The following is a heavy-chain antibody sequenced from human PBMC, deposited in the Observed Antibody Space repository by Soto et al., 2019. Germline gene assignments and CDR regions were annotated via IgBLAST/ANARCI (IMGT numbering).Heavy chain of an antibody. CDR3: ARDYLDCSGGSCYPADAFDI. V-gene: IGHV3-21*01. D-gene: IGHD2-15*01. J-gene: IGHJ3*02. Sequence: EVQLVESGGGLVKHGGSLRLSCAASGFTFSSYSMNWVRQAPGKGLEWVSSISSSSSYIYYADSVKGRFTISRDNAKNSLYLQMNSLRAEDTAVYYCARDYLDCSGGSCYPADAFDIWGQGTMVTVSS. CDR1: GFTFSSYS. CDR2: ISSSSSYI.